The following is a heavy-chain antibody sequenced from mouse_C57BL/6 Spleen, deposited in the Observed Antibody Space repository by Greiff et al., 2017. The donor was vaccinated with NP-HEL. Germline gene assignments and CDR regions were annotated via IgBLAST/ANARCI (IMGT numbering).Heavy chain of an antibody. V-gene: IGHV1-18*01. CDR2: INPNNGGT. Sequence: VQLQQSGPELVKPGASVKIPCKASGYTFTDYNMDWVKQSHGKSLEWIGDINPNNGGTIYTQKFKGKATLTVDKSSSTAYMELRSLTSEDTAVYYCARRELGDAMDYWGQGTSVTVSS. D-gene: IGHD3-3*01. CDR3: ARRELGDAMDY. CDR1: GYTFTDYN. J-gene: IGHJ4*01.